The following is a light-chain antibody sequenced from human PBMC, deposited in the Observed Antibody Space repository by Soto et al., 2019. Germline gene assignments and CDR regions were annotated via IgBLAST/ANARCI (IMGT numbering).Light chain of an antibody. CDR2: EVS. J-gene: IGLJ1*01. CDR3: SSYAGSNTEV. CDR1: SSDVGGYNY. V-gene: IGLV2-8*01. Sequence: QSALTPPPSASGSPGQSVTISCTGTSSDVGGYNYVSWYQQHPGKAPKLMIYEVSKRPSGVPDRFSGSKSGNTASLTVSGLQAEDEADYYCSSYAGSNTEVFGTGTKVTVL.